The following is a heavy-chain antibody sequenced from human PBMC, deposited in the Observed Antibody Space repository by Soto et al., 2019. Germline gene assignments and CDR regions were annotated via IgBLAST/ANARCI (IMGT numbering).Heavy chain of an antibody. CDR2: ISSSSSTV. D-gene: IGHD4-4*01. Sequence: EVQLVESGGGLVQPGGSLRLSCAASGFTFSSYSMNWVRQAPGKGLEWISYISSSSSTVYYADSVKGRFTISRDNAKNSLYLQTNSLRAEDTAVYYCARERALSNYPDYWGQGTLVTVSS. CDR3: ARERALSNYPDY. CDR1: GFTFSSYS. J-gene: IGHJ4*02. V-gene: IGHV3-48*01.